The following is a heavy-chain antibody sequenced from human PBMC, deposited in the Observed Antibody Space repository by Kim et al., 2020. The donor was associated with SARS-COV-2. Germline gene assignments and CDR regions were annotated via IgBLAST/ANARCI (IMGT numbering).Heavy chain of an antibody. CDR3: ARGVVDSSSSYWYFDL. CDR2: MNPNSGNT. CDR1: GYIFTSYD. D-gene: IGHD6-13*01. J-gene: IGHJ2*01. V-gene: IGHV1-8*01. Sequence: ASVKVSCKASGYIFTSYDINWVRQATGQGLEWMGWMNPNSGNTGYAQKFQGRVTMTRNTSIITAYMELSSLRSEDTAVYYCARGVVDSSSSYWYFDLWGRGTLFTVSS.